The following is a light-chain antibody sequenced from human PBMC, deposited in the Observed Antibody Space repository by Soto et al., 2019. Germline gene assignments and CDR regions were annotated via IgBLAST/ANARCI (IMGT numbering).Light chain of an antibody. CDR3: SSYAGSNNFVV. J-gene: IGLJ1*01. CDR1: SSDVGGYNY. V-gene: IGLV2-8*01. CDR2: EVS. Sequence: QSVLTQPPSASGSPGQSVTISCTGTSSDVGGYNYVSWYQQHPGKAPKLMIYEVSKRPSGVPDRFSGSKSGNTASLTVSGLLAEDEADYYCSSYAGSNNFVVFGTGTKVTVL.